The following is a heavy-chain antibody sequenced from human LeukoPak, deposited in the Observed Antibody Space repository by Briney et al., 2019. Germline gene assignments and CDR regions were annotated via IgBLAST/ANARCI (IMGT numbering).Heavy chain of an antibody. V-gene: IGHV4-39*01. CDR2: IYYTGSA. D-gene: IGHD1-14*01. J-gene: IGHJ4*02. Sequence: SETLSLTCTVSGGSIDTNSHYWGWIRQPPGRGLEWIGNIYYTGSAYYSPSLQSRVIISVDTSKNQFSLRLSSVTAADTAAYYCARHRNAYSDYWGQGILVTVSS. CDR3: ARHRNAYSDY. CDR1: GGSIDTNSHY.